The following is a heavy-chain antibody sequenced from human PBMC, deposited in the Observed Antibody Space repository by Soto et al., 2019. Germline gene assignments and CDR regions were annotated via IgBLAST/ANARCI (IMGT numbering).Heavy chain of an antibody. CDR2: ISYDGSNK. CDR1: GFTFSSYA. Sequence: QVQLVESGGGVVQPGRSLRLSCAASGFTFSSYAMHWVRQAPGKGLEWVAVISYDGSNKYYADSVKGRFTISGDNSKNALYLQMNSLRAEDTAVYYCAGGAYCSGGSCYLSEYFQHWGQGTLVTVSS. V-gene: IGHV3-30-3*01. CDR3: AGGAYCSGGSCYLSEYFQH. D-gene: IGHD2-15*01. J-gene: IGHJ1*01.